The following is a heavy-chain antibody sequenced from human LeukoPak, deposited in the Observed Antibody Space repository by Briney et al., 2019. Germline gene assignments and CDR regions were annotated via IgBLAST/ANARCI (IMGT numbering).Heavy chain of an antibody. CDR1: GFTFSTFE. J-gene: IGHJ4*02. Sequence: PGGSLGLSCAASGFTFSTFELNWVRQAPGKGLEWVSYISSSGTTVYYADSVKGRLTISRDNARSALYLQMNSLRAEDTAVYYCAGGFGSYSPDYWGQGTLVTVSS. CDR2: ISSSGTTV. D-gene: IGHD3-10*01. CDR3: AGGFGSYSPDY. V-gene: IGHV3-48*03.